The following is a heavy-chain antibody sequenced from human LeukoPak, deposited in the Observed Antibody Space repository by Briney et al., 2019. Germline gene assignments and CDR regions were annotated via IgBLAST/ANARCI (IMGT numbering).Heavy chain of an antibody. V-gene: IGHV4-4*07. CDR3: ARNYYDSNGYRYFDY. D-gene: IGHD3-22*01. CDR1: GGSISSYY. CDR2: IYTSGST. Sequence: PSETLSLTCTVSGGSISSYYWSWIRQPAGKGLEGIGRIYTSGSTNYNPSLKSRVTISVDKSKNQFSLKLSSVTAADTAVYYCARNYYDSNGYRYFDYWGQGTLVTVSS. J-gene: IGHJ4*02.